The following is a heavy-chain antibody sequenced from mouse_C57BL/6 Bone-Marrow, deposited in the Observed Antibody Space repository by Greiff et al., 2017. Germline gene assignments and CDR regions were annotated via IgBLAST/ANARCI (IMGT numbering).Heavy chain of an antibody. Sequence: EVQLVESGGGLVQPGGSLKLSCAASGFTFSYYYMYWVRQTPEKRLEWVAYISNGGGSTYYPDTVKGRFTISRDNAKNTLYLQMSRLKSEDTAMYYCARHGGGHAMDYWGQGTSVTVSS. CDR3: ARHGGGHAMDY. V-gene: IGHV5-12*01. D-gene: IGHD1-1*02. CDR1: GFTFSYYY. CDR2: ISNGGGST. J-gene: IGHJ4*01.